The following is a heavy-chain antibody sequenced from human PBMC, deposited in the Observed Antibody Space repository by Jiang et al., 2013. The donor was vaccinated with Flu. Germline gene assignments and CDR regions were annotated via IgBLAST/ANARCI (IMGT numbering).Heavy chain of an antibody. Sequence: QVQLQESGPGQVKVSGTLSLTCDVSGGSISRSYWWSWVRQPPGKNLEWIGEIYESGTTNYNSSLKSRVTILLDKSKNQFSLNLSSVTAADTAVYYCARVEPPFYGMDVWGRGTTVNVFS. V-gene: IGHV4-4*02. CDR1: GGSISRSYW. CDR3: ARVEPPFYGMDV. J-gene: IGHJ6*02. CDR2: IYESGTT.